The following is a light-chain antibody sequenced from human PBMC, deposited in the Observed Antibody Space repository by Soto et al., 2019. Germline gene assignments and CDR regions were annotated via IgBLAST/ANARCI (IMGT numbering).Light chain of an antibody. Sequence: QSALTQPSSASGTPGQRVTISCSGSSSNIGSNYVYWYQQLPGTAPKLLIYGNNQRPSGVPDRFSGSKSGTSASLAISGLRSEDEADYVCPACGDSLSGRYVFGTGTKVTVL. CDR2: GNN. CDR1: SSNIGSNY. CDR3: PACGDSLSGRYV. J-gene: IGLJ1*01. V-gene: IGLV1-47*02.